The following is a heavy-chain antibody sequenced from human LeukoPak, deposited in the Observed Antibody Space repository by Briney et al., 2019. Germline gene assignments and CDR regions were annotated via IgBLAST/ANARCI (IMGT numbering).Heavy chain of an antibody. Sequence: GGSLRLSCAASGFSFSSYSMNRVRQAPGKGLEWVSYISGSGNAKHYTDSVKGRFTISRDNAKNALYLQMNSLRAEDTAVYFCARDYVYAFDCWGQGTLVTVSS. CDR1: GFSFSSYS. V-gene: IGHV3-48*01. CDR2: ISGSGNAK. D-gene: IGHD2/OR15-2a*01. CDR3: ARDYVYAFDC. J-gene: IGHJ4*02.